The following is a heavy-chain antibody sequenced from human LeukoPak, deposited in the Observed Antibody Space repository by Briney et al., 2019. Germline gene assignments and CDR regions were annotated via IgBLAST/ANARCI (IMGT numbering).Heavy chain of an antibody. J-gene: IGHJ4*02. CDR2: IYISGST. Sequence: SSETLSLTCTVSGGSISSYYWSWIRQPAGKGLEWIGRIYISGSTNYNPSVKSRVTMSVDTSKNQFSLKLRSMTAADTALYYCARDRVSGRNPYFFDLWGQGILVTVSS. D-gene: IGHD4-23*01. V-gene: IGHV4-4*07. CDR3: ARDRVSGRNPYFFDL. CDR1: GGSISSYY.